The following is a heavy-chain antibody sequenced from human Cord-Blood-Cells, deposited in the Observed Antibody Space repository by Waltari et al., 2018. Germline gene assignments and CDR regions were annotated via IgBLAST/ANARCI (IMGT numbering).Heavy chain of an antibody. CDR1: GYSISSGYY. J-gene: IGHJ3*02. D-gene: IGHD1-26*01. Sequence: QVQLQESGPGLVTPSETLSLTCAVSGYSISSGYYWGWIRPPPGKGLEWLGSVAHSGRTYHNPPLKIRVTISVDTSKNQFSLKLSSVTAADTAVYYCARDLSIVGAADHFDIWGQGTMVTVSS. CDR2: VAHSGRT. CDR3: ARDLSIVGAADHFDI. V-gene: IGHV4-38-2*02.